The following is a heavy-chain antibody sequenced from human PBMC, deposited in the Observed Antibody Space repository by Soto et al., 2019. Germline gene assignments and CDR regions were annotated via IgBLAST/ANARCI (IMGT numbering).Heavy chain of an antibody. V-gene: IGHV3-7*03. CDR3: ARPLYGSGSVWFDP. CDR2: IKEDGSEK. D-gene: IGHD3-10*01. CDR1: GFTFSGYW. Sequence: GSLRRSCSASGFTFSGYWMTWVRQAPGKGLEWVANIKEDGSEKYYVDSVKGRFTISRDNPKNSLYLQMNSLRADDTAVYYCARPLYGSGSVWFDPWGQGTLVTVSS. J-gene: IGHJ5*02.